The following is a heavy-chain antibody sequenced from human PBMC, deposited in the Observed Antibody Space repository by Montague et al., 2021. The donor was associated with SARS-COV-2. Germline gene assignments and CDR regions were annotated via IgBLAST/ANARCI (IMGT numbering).Heavy chain of an antibody. Sequence: TLSLTCTVSGGSISSPGYYWSWIRQPAGKGLEWIGRIYTSGTTNYNPSLKSRVTISVDTSKNQISLQLNSVTPEDTAVYYCARTSASSDYWGQGTLVTVSS. CDR3: ARTSASSDY. CDR2: IYTSGTT. D-gene: IGHD1-26*01. CDR1: GGSISSPGYY. V-gene: IGHV4-61*02. J-gene: IGHJ4*02.